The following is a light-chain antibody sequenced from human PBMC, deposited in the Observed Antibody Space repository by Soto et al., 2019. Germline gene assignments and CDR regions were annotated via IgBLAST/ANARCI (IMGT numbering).Light chain of an antibody. CDR2: DTS. J-gene: IGKJ4*01. V-gene: IGKV3-15*01. CDR1: QGIGDT. CDR3: QQSSSTPQT. Sequence: EVVMTQSPATLSVSPGEGVTLSCRASQGIGDTLAWYQHKPGQTPRLLIYDTSTRATGIPARFSGSGSGTDFTLAISSLQPEDFATYYCQQSSSTPQTFGGGTKVDIK.